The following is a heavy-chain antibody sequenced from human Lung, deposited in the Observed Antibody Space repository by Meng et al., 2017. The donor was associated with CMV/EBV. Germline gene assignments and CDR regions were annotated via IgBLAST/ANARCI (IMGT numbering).Heavy chain of an antibody. V-gene: IGHV3-21*01. J-gene: IGHJ5*02. Sequence: EVQLVESGGXLVKSGXALRLSCAASGFTFSSYSMNWVRQAPGKGLEWVSSISSSSSYIYYADSVKGRFTISRDNAKNSLYLQMNSLRAEDTAVYYCAREAAAALNWFDTWGQGTLVTVSS. CDR3: AREAAAALNWFDT. CDR1: GFTFSSYS. CDR2: ISSSSSYI. D-gene: IGHD6-13*01.